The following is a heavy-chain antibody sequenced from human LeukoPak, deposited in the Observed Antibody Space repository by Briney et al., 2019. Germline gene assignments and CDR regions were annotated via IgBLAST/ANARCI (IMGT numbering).Heavy chain of an antibody. D-gene: IGHD6-13*01. J-gene: IGHJ5*02. V-gene: IGHV4-31*03. CDR3: ATLSSSWYVGGWFDP. Sequence: PSETLSLTCTVSGGSISSGGYYWSWIRQHPGKGLEWIGYIYYSGSTYYNPSLKSRVTISVDTSKNQFSLKLSSVTAADTAVYYCATLSSSWYVGGWFDPWGQGTLVTVSS. CDR1: GGSISSGGYY. CDR2: IYYSGST.